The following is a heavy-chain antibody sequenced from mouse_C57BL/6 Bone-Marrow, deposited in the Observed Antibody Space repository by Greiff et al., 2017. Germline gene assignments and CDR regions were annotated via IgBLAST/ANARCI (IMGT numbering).Heavy chain of an antibody. CDR3: ASLYYGSLWFAY. CDR1: GYAFSSSW. Sequence: QVQLQQSGPELVKPGASVKISCKASGYAFSSSWMNWVKQRPGKGLEWIGRIYPGDGDTNYNGKFKGKATLTADKSSSTAYMQLSSLTSEDSAVYFCASLYYGSLWFAYWGQGTLVTVSA. CDR2: IYPGDGDT. D-gene: IGHD2-2*01. J-gene: IGHJ3*01. V-gene: IGHV1-82*01.